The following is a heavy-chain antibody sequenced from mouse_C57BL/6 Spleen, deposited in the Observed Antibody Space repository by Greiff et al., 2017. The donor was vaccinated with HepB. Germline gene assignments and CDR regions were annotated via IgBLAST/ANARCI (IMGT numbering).Heavy chain of an antibody. V-gene: IGHV1-82*01. J-gene: IGHJ3*01. CDR2: IYPGDGDT. D-gene: IGHD3-2*02. CDR1: GYAFSSSW. Sequence: VKLMESGPELVKPGASVKISCKASGYAFSSSWMNWVKQRPGKGLEWIGRIYPGDGDTNYNGKFKGKATLTAAESSSTAYMQLSSLTSEDSAVYFCARKGQLRPWFAYWGQGTLVTVSA. CDR3: ARKGQLRPWFAY.